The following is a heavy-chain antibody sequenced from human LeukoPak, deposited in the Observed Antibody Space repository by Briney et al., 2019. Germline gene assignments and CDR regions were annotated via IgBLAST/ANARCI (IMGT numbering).Heavy chain of an antibody. CDR3: ARSDIVATIWGGYFDY. CDR2: IIPIFGTA. D-gene: IGHD5-12*01. J-gene: IGHJ4*02. Sequence: SVKVSCKASGGTFSSYAISWVRQAPGQGLEWMGGIIPIFGTANYAQKFQGRVTITADKSTSTAYMELSSLRSEDTAVYYCARSDIVATIWGGYFDYWGQGTLVTVSS. CDR1: GGTFSSYA. V-gene: IGHV1-69*06.